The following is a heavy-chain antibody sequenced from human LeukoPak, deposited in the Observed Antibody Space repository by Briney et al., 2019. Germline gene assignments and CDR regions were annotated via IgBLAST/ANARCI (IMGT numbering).Heavy chain of an antibody. CDR1: GFTFSSYS. CDR3: ARDESLGDPPVYGMDV. J-gene: IGHJ6*02. V-gene: IGHV3-21*01. Sequence: GVSLRLSCAASGFTFSSYSMKWVRQAPGEGLEWVSSISSSSSYIYYADSVKGRFTISRDNAKNSLYLQMNSMRAEDTAVYYCARDESLGDPPVYGMDVWGQGTTVTVSS. D-gene: IGHD4-17*01. CDR2: ISSSSSYI.